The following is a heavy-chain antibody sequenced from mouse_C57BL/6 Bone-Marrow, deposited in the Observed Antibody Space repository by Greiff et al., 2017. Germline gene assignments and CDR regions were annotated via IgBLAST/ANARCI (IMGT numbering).Heavy chain of an antibody. Sequence: QVQLQQSGAELARPGASVKMSCKASGYTFTSYTMHWVKQRPGQGLEWIGYINPSSGYTKSNQKFKDKATLTADKSSSTAYMQLSSLTSEDSAVYYCARRLTGTRGDYWGQGTTLTVSS. J-gene: IGHJ2*01. CDR3: ARRLTGTRGDY. V-gene: IGHV1-4*01. CDR1: GYTFTSYT. D-gene: IGHD4-1*01. CDR2: INPSSGYT.